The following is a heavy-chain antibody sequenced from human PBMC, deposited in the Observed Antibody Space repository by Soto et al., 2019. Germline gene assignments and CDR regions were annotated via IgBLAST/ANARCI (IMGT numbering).Heavy chain of an antibody. Sequence: GSLRLSCAASGFTFSSFWMNWVRQAPGKGLEWVANINQDGNEDNLLDSVKGRFTISRDNAKNSLFLQMNSLRVDDTAVYYCARTGDGHHDFLDYWGQGALVTVSS. D-gene: IGHD1-1*01. V-gene: IGHV3-7*01. CDR3: ARTGDGHHDFLDY. J-gene: IGHJ4*02. CDR1: GFTFSSFW. CDR2: INQDGNED.